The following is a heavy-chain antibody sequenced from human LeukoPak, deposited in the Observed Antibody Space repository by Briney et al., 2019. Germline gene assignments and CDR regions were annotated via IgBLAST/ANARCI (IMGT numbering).Heavy chain of an antibody. Sequence: PGGSLRLSCAASGFTFSSYAMTWVRQAPGEGLDWVSTISDSGGRTYYADSVKGRFTISRDNSKNTLYLQMSSLRADDTAVYYCAKVYSSSSGPADYWGQGALVTVSS. J-gene: IGHJ4*02. V-gene: IGHV3-23*01. CDR3: AKVYSSSSGPADY. CDR2: ISDSGGRT. D-gene: IGHD6-6*01. CDR1: GFTFSSYA.